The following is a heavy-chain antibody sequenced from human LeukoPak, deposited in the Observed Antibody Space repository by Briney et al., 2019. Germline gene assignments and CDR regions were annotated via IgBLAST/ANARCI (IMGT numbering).Heavy chain of an antibody. CDR1: GGTFSSYA. CDR3: ARDQGTYYDSSWPHYYYYYGMDV. J-gene: IGHJ6*02. D-gene: IGHD3-22*01. V-gene: IGHV1-69*13. Sequence: GASVKVSCKAFGGTFSSYAISWVRQAPGQGLEWMGGIIPIFGTANYAQKFRGRVTITADESTSTAYMELSSLRSEDTAVYYCARDQGTYYDSSWPHYYYYYGMDVWGQGTTVTVSS. CDR2: IIPIFGTA.